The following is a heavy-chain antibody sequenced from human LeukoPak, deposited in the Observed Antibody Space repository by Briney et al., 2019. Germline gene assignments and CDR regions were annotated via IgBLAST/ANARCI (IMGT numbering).Heavy chain of an antibody. Sequence: SQTLSLTCTVSGGSISSGGYYWSWIRQHPGKGLEWIGYIYYSGSTYYNPSLKSRVTISVDTSKNQFSLKLSSVTAADTAVYYCARGGSGKSGFDYWGQGTLVTVSS. V-gene: IGHV4-31*03. CDR3: ARGGSGKSGFDY. CDR1: GGSISSGGYY. CDR2: IYYSGST. J-gene: IGHJ4*02. D-gene: IGHD1-26*01.